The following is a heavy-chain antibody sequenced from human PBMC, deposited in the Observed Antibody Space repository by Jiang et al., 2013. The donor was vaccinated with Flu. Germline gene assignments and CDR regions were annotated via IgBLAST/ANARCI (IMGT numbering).Heavy chain of an antibody. V-gene: IGHV1-18*01. D-gene: IGHD5-24*01. CDR1: GYTFTSYG. J-gene: IGHJ6*02. CDR2: ISAYNGNT. Sequence: SGAEVKKPGASVKVSCKASGYTFTSYGISWVRQAPGQGLEWMGWISAYNGNTNYAQKLQGRVTMTTDTSTSTAYMELRSLRSDDTAVYYRARDSPNTRWLQLLDYYYGMDVWGQGTTVTVSS. CDR3: ARDSPNTRWLQLLDYYYGMDV.